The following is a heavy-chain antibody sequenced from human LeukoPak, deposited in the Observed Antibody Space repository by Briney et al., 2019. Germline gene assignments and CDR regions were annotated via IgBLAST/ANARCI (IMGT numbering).Heavy chain of an antibody. J-gene: IGHJ4*02. Sequence: ASVKVSCKASGGTFSSYAISWVRQAPGQGLEWMGGISGYNGHTKYAQKFQGRVTMTTDTSTSTAYMELRSLTSDDTAVFYCARGLPPRRNYDSSGYYSYYFDYWGQGTLVTVSS. CDR3: ARGLPPRRNYDSSGYYSYYFDY. CDR2: ISGYNGHT. D-gene: IGHD3-22*01. CDR1: GGTFSSYA. V-gene: IGHV1-18*01.